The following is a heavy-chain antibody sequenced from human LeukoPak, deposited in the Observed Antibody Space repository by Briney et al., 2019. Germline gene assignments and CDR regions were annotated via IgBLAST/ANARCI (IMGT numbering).Heavy chain of an antibody. CDR2: IYYSGST. CDR1: GGSISSSSYY. V-gene: IGHV4-39*01. D-gene: IGHD3-22*01. Sequence: SETLSSTCTVSGGSISSSSYYWGWIRQPPGKGLEWIGSIYYSGSTYYNPSLKSRVTISIDTSKNQFSLKLNSVTAADTAVYYCARQDSSGLLGWFDPWGQGNPVTVSS. CDR3: ARQDSSGLLGWFDP. J-gene: IGHJ5*02.